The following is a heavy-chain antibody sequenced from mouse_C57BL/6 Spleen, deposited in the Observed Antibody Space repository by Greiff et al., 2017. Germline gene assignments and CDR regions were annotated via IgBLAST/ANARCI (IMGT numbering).Heavy chain of an antibody. CDR2: IYPGGGYT. D-gene: IGHD1-1*01. Sequence: QVQLQQSGAELVRPGTSVKMSCKASGYTFTNYWIGWAKQRPGHGLEWIGDIYPGGGYTNYNEKFKGKATLTADKSSSTAYMQFSSLTSEDSAIYYCARRGGSSHWYFDDWGTGTTVTVSS. CDR1: GYTFTNYW. J-gene: IGHJ1*03. V-gene: IGHV1-63*01. CDR3: ARRGGSSHWYFDD.